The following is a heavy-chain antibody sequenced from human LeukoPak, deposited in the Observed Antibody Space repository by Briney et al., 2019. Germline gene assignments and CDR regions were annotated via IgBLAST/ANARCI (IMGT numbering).Heavy chain of an antibody. D-gene: IGHD3-22*01. Sequence: SETLSLTCTVSGGSISSGDYYWSWIRQPPGKGLEWIGYIYYSGSTYYNPSLKSRVTISVDTSKNQFSLKLSSVTAADTAVYYCARPTRPAYYYDSSGYLDWGQGTLVTVSS. CDR3: ARPTRPAYYYDSSGYLD. CDR1: GGSISSGDYY. CDR2: IYYSGST. V-gene: IGHV4-30-4*01. J-gene: IGHJ4*02.